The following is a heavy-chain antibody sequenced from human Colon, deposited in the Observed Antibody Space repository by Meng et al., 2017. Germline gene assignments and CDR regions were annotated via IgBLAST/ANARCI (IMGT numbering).Heavy chain of an antibody. V-gene: IGHV2-70*04. D-gene: IGHD5-18*01. J-gene: IGHJ4*02. CDR1: GFSLSTSGIR. CDR2: IDWDDRK. CDR3: ARSQDSYGDYFDY. Sequence: SGPTLVKPTQTLTLTCTFSGFSLSTSGIRVSWIRQPPGKALEWLARIDWDDRKFYSTSLKTRLTISKDTSKNQVVLTVTNMDPVDTATYYCARSQDSYGDYFDYWGQGSLVTVSS.